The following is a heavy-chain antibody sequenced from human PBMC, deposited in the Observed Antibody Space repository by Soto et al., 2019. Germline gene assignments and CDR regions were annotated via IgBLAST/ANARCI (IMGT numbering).Heavy chain of an antibody. Sequence: SESLSLTPTVSGGSINTYYWSWIRQPPWKGLEWIGYIYYSGSTNYNPSLKSRVTISIDTSKNQFSLKLSSVTAADTAVYYCARVPQLVVFDSWGQGTRGTVDS. J-gene: IGHJ4*02. V-gene: IGHV4-59*01. CDR3: ARVPQLVVFDS. D-gene: IGHD6-6*01. CDR1: GGSINTYY. CDR2: IYYSGST.